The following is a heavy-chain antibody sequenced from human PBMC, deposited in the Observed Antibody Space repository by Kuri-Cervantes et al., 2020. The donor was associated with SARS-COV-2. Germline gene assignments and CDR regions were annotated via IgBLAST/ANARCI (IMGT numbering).Heavy chain of an antibody. CDR3: ATGSYYVAYDY. V-gene: IGHV4-59*01. J-gene: IGHJ4*02. CDR2: LYYSGST. CDR1: GGSISTYY. Sequence: ESLKISCTVSGGSISTYYWSWIRQPPGKGLEWIGYLYYSGSTNYNPSLESRVTISLDTSKNQFSLKLSSVTAADTAVYYCATGSYYVAYDYWGQGTLVTVSS. D-gene: IGHD1-26*01.